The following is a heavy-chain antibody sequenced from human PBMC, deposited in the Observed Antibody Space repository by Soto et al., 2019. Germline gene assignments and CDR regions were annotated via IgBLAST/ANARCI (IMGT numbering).Heavy chain of an antibody. Sequence: QVQLQESGPGLVKPSQTLSLTCTVSVASISSGGYYWSWIRQHPGEGLEWIGYIYYSGSTSYNPSLHRRVTVSLDPSKNQYSLKQSSVTDADTAVYYCARESKYDTRRYPPRFAPWGQGTLVTVSS. CDR3: ARESKYDTRRYPPRFAP. CDR2: IYYSGST. CDR1: VASISSGGYY. J-gene: IGHJ5*02. V-gene: IGHV4-31*03. D-gene: IGHD3-22*01.